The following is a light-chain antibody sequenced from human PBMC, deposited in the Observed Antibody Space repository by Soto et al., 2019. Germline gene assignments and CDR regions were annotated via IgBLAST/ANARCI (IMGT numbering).Light chain of an antibody. V-gene: IGLV2-14*01. Sequence: QSVLTQPASVSGSPGQSITISCTGTSSDVRGYNYVSWYQQHPGKAPKLMIYEVSNRPSGVSNRFSGSKSGNTASLTISGLQAEDEADYYCSSYTSSNTLYVFGTGTKVTVL. CDR1: SSDVRGYNY. CDR3: SSYTSSNTLYV. CDR2: EVS. J-gene: IGLJ1*01.